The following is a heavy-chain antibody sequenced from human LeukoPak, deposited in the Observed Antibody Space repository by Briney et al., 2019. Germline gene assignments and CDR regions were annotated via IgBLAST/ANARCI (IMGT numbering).Heavy chain of an antibody. V-gene: IGHV1-2*02. CDR2: INPHSGGT. J-gene: IGHJ1*01. D-gene: IGHD2-2*01. Sequence: GASVKVSCKASGYTFTGYYMHWVRQAPGQGLEWMGWINPHSGGTDHAQKFQGRVTMTRDTSISTAYMELSRLRSDDTAVYYCARAYRHCSTTSCYGYFQYWGQGTLVTVSS. CDR1: GYTFTGYY. CDR3: ARAYRHCSTTSCYGYFQY.